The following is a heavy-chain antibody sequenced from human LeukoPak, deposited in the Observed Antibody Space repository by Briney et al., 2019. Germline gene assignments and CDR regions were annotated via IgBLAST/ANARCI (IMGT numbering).Heavy chain of an antibody. CDR2: ISGSGGST. D-gene: IGHD4-17*01. Sequence: GGSLRLSCAASGFTFSSYAMSWVRQAPGKGLEWVSAISGSGGSTYYADSVKGRFTISRDNSKNTLYLQMNSLRAEDTAVYYCAKYGDYGLYYYYYMDVWGKGTTVTVSS. CDR1: GFTFSSYA. CDR3: AKYGDYGLYYYYYMDV. J-gene: IGHJ6*03. V-gene: IGHV3-23*01.